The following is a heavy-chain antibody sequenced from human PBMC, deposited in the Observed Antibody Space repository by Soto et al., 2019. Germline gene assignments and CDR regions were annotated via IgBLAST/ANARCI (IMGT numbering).Heavy chain of an antibody. J-gene: IGHJ3*02. D-gene: IGHD2-2*03. CDR3: ARGGLDIATGDAFDI. CDR1: GGSISSGGYY. V-gene: IGHV4-31*03. CDR2: IYYSGST. Sequence: QVQLQESGPGLVKPSQTLSLTCTVSGGSISSGGYYWSWIRQHPGKGLEWIGYIYYSGSTYYNPSLKSRVTISVDSSKNQFSLKLSSVTAADTAVYYCARGGLDIATGDAFDIWCQGTMVTVSS.